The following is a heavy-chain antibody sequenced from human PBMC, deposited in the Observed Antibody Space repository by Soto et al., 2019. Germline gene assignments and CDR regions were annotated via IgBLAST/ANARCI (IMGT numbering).Heavy chain of an antibody. J-gene: IGHJ3*02. CDR3: SRSAVEMATIEPLGGAAFEI. V-gene: IGHV1-69*02. D-gene: IGHD5-12*01. Sequence: QVQLVQAGAEVKKPGSSVKVSCKASGGTFSSYTISWVRQAPGQGLEWMGRIIPILGIANYAQKFQGRVTITSDKYTSTAYMELSSLRSEDTAVYYCSRSAVEMATIEPLGGAAFEIWGQGTMVTVSS. CDR2: IIPILGIA. CDR1: GGTFSSYT.